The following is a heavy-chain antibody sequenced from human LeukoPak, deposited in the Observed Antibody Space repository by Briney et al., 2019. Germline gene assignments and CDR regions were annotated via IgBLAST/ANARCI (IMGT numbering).Heavy chain of an antibody. Sequence: GASVKVSCKASGYTFTGYYMHWVRQAPGQGLEWMGWINPNSGGTNYAQKFQGRVTMTRDTSISKAYMELSRLRSDDTAVYYCVPFGELSPPFDYWGQGTLVTVSS. CDR1: GYTFTGYY. CDR2: INPNSGGT. V-gene: IGHV1-2*02. CDR3: VPFGELSPPFDY. D-gene: IGHD3-10*01. J-gene: IGHJ4*02.